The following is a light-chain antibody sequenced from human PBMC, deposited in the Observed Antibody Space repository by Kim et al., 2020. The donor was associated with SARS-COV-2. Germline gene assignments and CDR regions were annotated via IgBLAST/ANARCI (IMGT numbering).Light chain of an antibody. CDR2: SNA. V-gene: IGLV1-40*01. CDR1: SSNIGEGYD. J-gene: IGLJ2*01. Sequence: QLVLTQPPAVSGAPGQRVTLSCTGSSSNIGEGYDVHWYQQFPAAAPKLLVHSNADRSSGVPDRFSGSRSGTSASLAITGLQAEDEAVYYCQSYDSGLRTLVFGGGTQLTVL. CDR3: QSYDSGLRTLV.